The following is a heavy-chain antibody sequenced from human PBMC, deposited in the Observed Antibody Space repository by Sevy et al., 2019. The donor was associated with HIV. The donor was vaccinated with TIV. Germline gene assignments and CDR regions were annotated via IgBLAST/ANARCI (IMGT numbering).Heavy chain of an antibody. Sequence: GGSLRLSCVASGFNFNIYTMSWVRQAPGKGLEWVSTLSFGCGRINHADSVQGRFTMSRDDSKKTVYLEMNSLRAEDTAVYYCAREGCTRPHDHWGQGALVTVSS. CDR2: LSFGCGRI. J-gene: IGHJ4*02. V-gene: IGHV3-23*01. CDR3: AREGCTRPHDH. D-gene: IGHD2-8*01. CDR1: GFNFNIYT.